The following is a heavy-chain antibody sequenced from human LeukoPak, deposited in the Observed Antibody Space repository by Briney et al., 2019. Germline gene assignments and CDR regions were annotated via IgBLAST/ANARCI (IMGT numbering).Heavy chain of an antibody. J-gene: IGHJ4*02. CDR3: ARDLANGFFDY. V-gene: IGHV4-59*01. CDR2: IYYSGST. CDR1: GGSISSYY. D-gene: IGHD2-8*01. Sequence: SETLSLTCTVSGGSISSYYWSWIRQPPGKGLEWIGYIYYSGSTNYSPSLKSRVTISVDTSKNQFSLKLSSVTAADTAVYYCARDLANGFFDYWGQGTLVTVSS.